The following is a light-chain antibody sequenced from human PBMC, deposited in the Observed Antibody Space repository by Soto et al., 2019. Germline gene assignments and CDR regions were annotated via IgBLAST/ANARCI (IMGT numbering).Light chain of an antibody. CDR2: LNSDGSH. CDR3: HNWAPGIHV. CDR1: TGHSTYA. Sequence: QPVLTQSPSVSASLGASVKLTCTLSTGHSTYAIAWHQQQPERGPRYLIKLNSDGSHHKGDGIPDRFSVSSSGAERYLTISSLQSEDDADYYCHNWAPGIHVFGTGTKLTVL. V-gene: IGLV4-69*01. J-gene: IGLJ1*01.